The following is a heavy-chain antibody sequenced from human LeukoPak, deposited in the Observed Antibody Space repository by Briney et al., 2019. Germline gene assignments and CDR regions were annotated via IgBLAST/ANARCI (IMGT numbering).Heavy chain of an antibody. CDR2: IYHSGST. CDR3: ARAPAYCGGDCRDY. Sequence: SGTLSLTCAVSGGSISSSNWWSWVRQPPGKGLEWIGEIYHSGSTYYNPSLKSRVTISVDRSKNQFSLKLSSVTAADTAVYYCARAPAYCGGDCRDYWGQGTLVTVSS. J-gene: IGHJ4*02. V-gene: IGHV4-4*02. D-gene: IGHD2-21*01. CDR1: GGSISSSNW.